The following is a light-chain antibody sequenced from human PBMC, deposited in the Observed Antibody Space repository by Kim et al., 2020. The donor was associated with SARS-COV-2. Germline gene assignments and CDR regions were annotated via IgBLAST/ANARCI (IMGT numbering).Light chain of an antibody. Sequence: AHVGDRVTMTCRASQGISSYLAWYQQKPGKVPKLLIYAASTLQSGVPSRFSGSGYGTDFSLTISSLQPEDVATYYCQKYNSGPRTFGPGTKVDIK. CDR1: QGISSY. J-gene: IGKJ3*01. V-gene: IGKV1-27*01. CDR2: AAS. CDR3: QKYNSGPRT.